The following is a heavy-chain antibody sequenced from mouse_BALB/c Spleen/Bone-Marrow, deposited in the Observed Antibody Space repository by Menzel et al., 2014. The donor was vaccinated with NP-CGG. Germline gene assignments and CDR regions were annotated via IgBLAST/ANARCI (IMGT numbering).Heavy chain of an antibody. CDR3: DEDRGSGDGFAY. CDR2: IWAGGST. Sequence: QVQLQQSGPGLVAPSQSLSITCTVSGFSLTSYGVHWVRQPPGKGLEWLGVIWAGGSTNYNSAIMSRLSISKDNSNSHVFLKKKSLRAEDTDVYYCDEDRGSGDGFAYWGQGTLVTVSA. D-gene: IGHD2-3*01. V-gene: IGHV2-9*02. J-gene: IGHJ3*01. CDR1: GFSLTSYG.